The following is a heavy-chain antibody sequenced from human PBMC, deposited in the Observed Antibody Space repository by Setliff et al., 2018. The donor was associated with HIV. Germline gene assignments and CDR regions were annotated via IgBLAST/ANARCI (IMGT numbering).Heavy chain of an antibody. J-gene: IGHJ5*02. D-gene: IGHD2-21*01. Sequence: TLSLTCAVSGYSISSGYYWGWIRQPPGKGLEWIGSFYHSGRTYYNPSLKSRVTISVDTSKNQFSLRLSSVTAADTAVYYCSRSYCGGDCSLVVDTNWFDPWGQGTLVTVSS. CDR2: FYHSGRT. V-gene: IGHV4-38-2*01. CDR3: SRSYCGGDCSLVVDTNWFDP. CDR1: GYSISSGYY.